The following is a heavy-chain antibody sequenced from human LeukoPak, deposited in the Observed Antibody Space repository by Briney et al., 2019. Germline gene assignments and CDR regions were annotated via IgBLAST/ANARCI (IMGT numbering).Heavy chain of an antibody. J-gene: IGHJ6*03. Sequence: VGSLRLSCAASVFTFSSYWMHWVRQAPGKGLVWVSRINSDGSSTSYADSVKGRFTISRDNAKNTLYLQMNSLRAEYTAVYYCAREGIVVVASNYYYYMHVWGKGTTVTVSS. CDR1: VFTFSSYW. D-gene: IGHD2-15*01. CDR2: INSDGSST. V-gene: IGHV3-74*01. CDR3: AREGIVVVASNYYYYMHV.